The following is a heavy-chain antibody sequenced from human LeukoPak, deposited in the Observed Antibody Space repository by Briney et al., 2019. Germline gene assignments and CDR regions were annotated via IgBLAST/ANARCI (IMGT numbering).Heavy chain of an antibody. V-gene: IGHV3-33*01. D-gene: IGHD5-12*01. CDR2: ILYDGSNK. CDR3: ARDSLYSGYQP. CDR1: GFTFSSYG. Sequence: GRSLRLSCAASGFTFSSYGMHWVRQAPGKGLEWVAVILYDGSNKYYADSVKGRFTFSRDNSKNTLYLQMNSLRAEDTAVYYCARDSLYSGYQPWGQGTLVTVSS. J-gene: IGHJ5*02.